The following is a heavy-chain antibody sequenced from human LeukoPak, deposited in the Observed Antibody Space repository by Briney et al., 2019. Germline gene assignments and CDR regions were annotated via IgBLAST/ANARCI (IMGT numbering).Heavy chain of an antibody. V-gene: IGHV2-70*04. CDR2: IDWDDDK. Sequence: SGPTLENPTQTLTLTCTFSGFSLSTSGMRVSWIRQPPGKALEWLARIDWDDDKFYSTSLKTRLTISRDTSKNQVVLTMTNMDPVDTATYYCARSYSSSWLVDYWGQGTLVTVSS. CDR3: ARSYSSSWLVDY. CDR1: GFSLSTSGMR. J-gene: IGHJ4*02. D-gene: IGHD6-13*01.